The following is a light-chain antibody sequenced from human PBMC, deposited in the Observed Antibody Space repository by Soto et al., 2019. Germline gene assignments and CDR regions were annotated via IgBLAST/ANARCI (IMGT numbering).Light chain of an antibody. Sequence: QSALTQPPSASGSPGQSVTISCTGTSSDIGGYNYVSWFQHHPGKAPKLLIHEVNKRPSGVPDRFSGSKSGNTASLTVSGLQAEDEADYYCSSYGGSTPCVFGNGIKVTGL. CDR3: SSYGGSTPCV. CDR1: SSDIGGYNY. CDR2: EVN. J-gene: IGLJ1*01. V-gene: IGLV2-8*01.